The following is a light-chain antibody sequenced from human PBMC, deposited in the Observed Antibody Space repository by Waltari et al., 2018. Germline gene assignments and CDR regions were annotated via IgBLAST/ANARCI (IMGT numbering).Light chain of an antibody. CDR1: NIASKR. CDR3: QVWDRGSDHGV. J-gene: IGLJ3*02. Sequence: SYVLTQPPPVSEAPGQTXRITRGXXNIASKRXNWYQQRPGQAPVLVVCDDLERPSGLPERFSGSNSGNTATLTISRVEAGDEADYHCQVWDRGSDHGVFGGGTKLTVL. CDR2: DDL. V-gene: IGLV3-21*02.